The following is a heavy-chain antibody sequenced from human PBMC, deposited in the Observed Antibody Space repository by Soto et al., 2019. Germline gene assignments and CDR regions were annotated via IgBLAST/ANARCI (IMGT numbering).Heavy chain of an antibody. D-gene: IGHD6-13*01. CDR2: IYHSGNT. Sequence: SETLSLTCAVSGGSISSSVYSWSWIRQPLGKGLEWVGYIYHSGNTYYNPSLKSRVNISADRSKNQFSLKLSSVTAADTAVYYCARAGYSSSWYRVYFDDWGQGTLVTVSS. J-gene: IGHJ4*02. CDR1: GGSISSSVYS. V-gene: IGHV4-30-2*01. CDR3: ARAGYSSSWYRVYFDD.